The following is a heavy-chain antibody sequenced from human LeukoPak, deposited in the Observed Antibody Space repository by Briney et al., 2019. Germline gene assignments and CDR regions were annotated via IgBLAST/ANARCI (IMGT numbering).Heavy chain of an antibody. J-gene: IGHJ4*02. CDR2: IKTDGSDK. CDR1: GFTFSSHW. Sequence: GGSLRLSCAASGFTFSSHWMTWVRQAPGEGLKWVANIKTDGSDKYYVDSVRGRFTISRDNAKNSVYLQMNSLRAEDTAMYYCATYYYNSGPCKDWGQGTLVTVSS. CDR3: ATYYYNSGPCKD. V-gene: IGHV3-7*05. D-gene: IGHD3-22*01.